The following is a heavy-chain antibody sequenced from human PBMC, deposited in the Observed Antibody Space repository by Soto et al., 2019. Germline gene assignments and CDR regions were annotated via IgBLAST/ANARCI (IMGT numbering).Heavy chain of an antibody. J-gene: IGHJ4*02. V-gene: IGHV3-30*18. D-gene: IGHD6-19*01. CDR2: ISYDGTNK. Sequence: QVQLVESGGGVVQPGRSLRLSCAASGFTFSGYGMHWVRQAPGKGLEWVALISYDGTNKYYADSVKGRFTISRDNSKNTLYLQMNSLRAEDTSVYYCSNLVYISGLSADFWGQGTLVTVSS. CDR1: GFTFSGYG. CDR3: SNLVYISGLSADF.